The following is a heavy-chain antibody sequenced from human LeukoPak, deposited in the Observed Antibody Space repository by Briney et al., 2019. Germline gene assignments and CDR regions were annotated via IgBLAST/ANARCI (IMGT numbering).Heavy chain of an antibody. V-gene: IGHV3-53*01. CDR2: IYSGGST. Sequence: GGSLRLSCAASGFTVSSNYMSWVRQAPGKGLEWVSVIYSGGSTYYADSVKGRFTISRDNSKNTLYLQMNSLRAEDTAVYYCAGPGRDGGYSYGFDSWGQGTLVTVSS. J-gene: IGHJ5*01. CDR1: GFTVSSNY. D-gene: IGHD5-18*01. CDR3: AGPGRDGGYSYGFDS.